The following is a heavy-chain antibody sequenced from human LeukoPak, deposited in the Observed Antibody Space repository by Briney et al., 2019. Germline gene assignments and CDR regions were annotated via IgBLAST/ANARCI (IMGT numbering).Heavy chain of an antibody. Sequence: ASVRVSCKASGGTFSSYAISWVRQAPGQGLEWMGWINTNTGNPTYAQGFTGRFVFSLDTSVSTAYLQISSLKAEDTAVYYCARKGYSSSWYSDYWGQGTLVTVSS. CDR3: ARKGYSSSWYSDY. V-gene: IGHV7-4-1*02. D-gene: IGHD6-13*01. CDR1: GGTFSSYA. J-gene: IGHJ4*02. CDR2: INTNTGNP.